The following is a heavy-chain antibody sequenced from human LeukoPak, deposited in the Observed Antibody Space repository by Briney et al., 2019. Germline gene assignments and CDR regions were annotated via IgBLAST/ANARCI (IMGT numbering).Heavy chain of an antibody. CDR2: ISDRGDTI. J-gene: IGHJ4*02. CDR1: GFTFSDYY. Sequence: PGGSLRLSCTASGFTFSDYYMSWVRQAPGKGLEWVSYISDRGDTIYYADSVKGRFTVSRDNDKKSVSLQMNSLRVEDTAVYYCTRLKAGNWGPGTLVTVS. V-gene: IGHV3-11*01. CDR3: TRLKAGN.